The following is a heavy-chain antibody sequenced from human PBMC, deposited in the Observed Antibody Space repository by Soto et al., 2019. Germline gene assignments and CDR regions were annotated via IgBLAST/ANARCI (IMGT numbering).Heavy chain of an antibody. V-gene: IGHV1-2*04. CDR2: INPKSGGT. CDR1: GYSFTDYR. D-gene: IGHD2-8*01. Sequence: ASVKVSCKASGYSFTDYRIHWVRQAPGQGLEWLGRINPKSGGTSTAQKFQGWVTMTTDTSISTASMELTRLTSDDTAIYYCARGDSTDCSNGVCSFFYNHDMDVWGQGTTVTVSS. CDR3: ARGDSTDCSNGVCSFFYNHDMDV. J-gene: IGHJ6*02.